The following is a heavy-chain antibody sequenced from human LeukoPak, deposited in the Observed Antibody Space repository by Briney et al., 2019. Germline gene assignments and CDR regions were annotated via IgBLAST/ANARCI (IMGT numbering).Heavy chain of an antibody. CDR2: IKPNSGDT. CDR1: GYTFTGYY. V-gene: IGHV1-2*02. D-gene: IGHD1-26*01. Sequence: ASVKVSRKASGYTFTGYYMHWVRQAPGQGLEWMGWIKPNSGDTNYAQKFQGRVTMTRDTSISTAYMELTSLRSDDTAVYYCARVFGRQLPDNWGQGTLVTVSS. CDR3: ARVFGRQLPDN. J-gene: IGHJ4*02.